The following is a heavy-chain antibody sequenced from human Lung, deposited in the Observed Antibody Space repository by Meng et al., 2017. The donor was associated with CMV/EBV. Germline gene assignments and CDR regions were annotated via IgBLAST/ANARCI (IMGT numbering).Heavy chain of an antibody. CDR3: AREYGSSSAFDY. J-gene: IGHJ4*02. V-gene: IGHV3-30*14. D-gene: IGHD6-6*01. CDR1: GFTFSRYA. Sequence: SLKISCAASGFTFSRYAFHWVRQAPGKGLGWVAVISFDGGTRYYADSVKGRFTISRDSSRNSLYLQLNSLRPEDTAVYYCAREYGSSSAFDYWGQGTLVTVSS. CDR2: ISFDGGTR.